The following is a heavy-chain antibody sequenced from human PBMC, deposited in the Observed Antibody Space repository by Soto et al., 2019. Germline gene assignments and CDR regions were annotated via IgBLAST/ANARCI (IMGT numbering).Heavy chain of an antibody. D-gene: IGHD3-10*01. V-gene: IGHV3-23*01. CDR1: GFTFISYA. J-gene: IGHJ4*02. CDR3: AKPDYYGSGLSEYYFDY. CDR2: ISGSGGST. Sequence: GGSLRLSCAASGFTFISYAMSWVRQAPGKGLEWVSAISGSGGSTYYADSVKGRFTISRDNSKNTLYLQMNSLRAEDTAVYYYAKPDYYGSGLSEYYFDYWGQGTLVTVSS.